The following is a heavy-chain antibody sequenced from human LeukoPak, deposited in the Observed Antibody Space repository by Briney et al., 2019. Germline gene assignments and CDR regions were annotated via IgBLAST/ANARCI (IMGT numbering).Heavy chain of an antibody. CDR3: AREIAAARSAFDI. CDR2: INHRGST. J-gene: IGHJ3*02. D-gene: IGHD6-13*01. V-gene: IGHV4-34*01. Sequence: SETLSPTCAVYGGSFSGYYWSWIRQPPGKGLEWIGEINHRGSTNYNPSLKSRVTISVDTSKNQFSLKLSSVTAADTAVYYCAREIAAARSAFDIWGQGTMVTVSS. CDR1: GGSFSGYY.